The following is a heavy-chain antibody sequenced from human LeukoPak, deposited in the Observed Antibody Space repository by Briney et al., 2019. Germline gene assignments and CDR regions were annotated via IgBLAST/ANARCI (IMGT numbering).Heavy chain of an antibody. J-gene: IGHJ4*02. CDR3: ARDFRGIDY. CDR1: GYSISSGYY. V-gene: IGHV4-38-2*02. D-gene: IGHD3-16*01. Sequence: SETLSLTCTVSGYSISSGYYWGWIRQPPGKGLEWIGSIYHSGSTYYNPSLKSRVTISVDTSKNQFSLKLSSVTAADTAVYYCARDFRGIDYWGQGTLVTVSS. CDR2: IYHSGST.